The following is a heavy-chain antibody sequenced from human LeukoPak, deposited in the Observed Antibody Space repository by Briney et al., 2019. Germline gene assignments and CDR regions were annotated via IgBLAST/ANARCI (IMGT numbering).Heavy chain of an antibody. CDR1: GGSFSGYY. D-gene: IGHD6-13*01. Sequence: SETLSLTCAVYGGSFSGYYWSWIRQPPGKGLEWIGEINHSGSTNYNPSLKSRVTISVDTSKNQFSLKLSSVTAADTAVYYCARGRGRAAAGSRRHYFDYWGQGTLVTVSS. V-gene: IGHV4-34*01. J-gene: IGHJ4*02. CDR3: ARGRGRAAAGSRRHYFDY. CDR2: INHSGST.